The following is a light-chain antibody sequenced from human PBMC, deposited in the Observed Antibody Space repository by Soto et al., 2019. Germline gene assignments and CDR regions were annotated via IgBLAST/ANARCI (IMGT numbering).Light chain of an antibody. Sequence: EVVLTQSPGTLSLSPGERATLPCRASQSVGNNYLAWYQQKPGQAPRLLIYDASTRATGIPDRFSGSGSGTDFTLSISRLEPEDSAVYYCQQYAYSPRTFGRGTKLEIK. J-gene: IGKJ2*01. CDR3: QQYAYSPRT. CDR2: DAS. V-gene: IGKV3-20*01. CDR1: QSVGNNY.